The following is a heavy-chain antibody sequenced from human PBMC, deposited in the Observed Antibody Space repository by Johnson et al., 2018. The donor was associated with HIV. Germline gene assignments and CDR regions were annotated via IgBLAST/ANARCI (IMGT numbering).Heavy chain of an antibody. V-gene: IGHV3-7*02. J-gene: IGHJ3*02. CDR2: IKQDGSEK. D-gene: IGHD3-9*01. CDR1: GFTFSSYW. CDR3: ARAWGSRDILTALRGAFDI. Sequence: VQLVESGGGLVQPGGSLRLSCAASGFTFSSYWMSWVRQAPGKGLEWVANIKQDGSEKYYVDSVKGRFTISRDNSKNTLYLQMNSLRAEDTAVYYCARAWGSRDILTALRGAFDIWGQGTMVTVSS.